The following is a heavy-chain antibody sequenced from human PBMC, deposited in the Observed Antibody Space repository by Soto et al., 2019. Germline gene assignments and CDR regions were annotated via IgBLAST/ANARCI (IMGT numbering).Heavy chain of an antibody. D-gene: IGHD2-2*01. J-gene: IGHJ5*02. CDR3: ARGRCSSTSCYVEDWFDP. CDR2: INPNSGGT. CDR1: GYTFTGYY. Sequence: QVQLVQSGAEVKKPGASVKVSCKASGYTFTGYYMHWVRQAPGQGLEWMGWINPNSGGTNYAQKFQGWVTMTRDTSISTAYMELSRLRSDDTAVYYCARGRCSSTSCYVEDWFDPWGQGTLVTVSS. V-gene: IGHV1-2*04.